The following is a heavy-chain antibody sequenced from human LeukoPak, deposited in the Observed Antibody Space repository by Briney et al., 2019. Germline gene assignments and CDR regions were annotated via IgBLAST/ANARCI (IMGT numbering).Heavy chain of an antibody. CDR1: GYTFTVYY. CDR3: ASSFGHLYNWFDP. Sequence: ASVTVSFKASGYTFTVYYMHWVRQAPGQGLEWMGWINPNSGGTNYAQKFQGRVTMTRDTSISTAYMELSRLRSDDTAVYYCASSFGHLYNWFDPWGQGTLVTVSS. J-gene: IGHJ5*02. CDR2: INPNSGGT. V-gene: IGHV1-2*02. D-gene: IGHD3-10*01.